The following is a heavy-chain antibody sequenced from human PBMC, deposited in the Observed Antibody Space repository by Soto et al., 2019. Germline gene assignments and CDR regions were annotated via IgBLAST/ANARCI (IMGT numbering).Heavy chain of an antibody. CDR3: ARDLGPMTTVVTPDY. V-gene: IGHV3-33*01. J-gene: IGHJ4*02. CDR2: IWYDGSNK. CDR1: GFTFSSYG. Sequence: PGGSLRLSCAASGFTFSSYGMHWVRQAPGKGLEWVAVIWYDGSNKYYADSVKGRFTISRDNSKNTLYLQMNSLRAEDTAVYYCARDLGPMTTVVTPDYWGQGTLVTVSS. D-gene: IGHD4-17*01.